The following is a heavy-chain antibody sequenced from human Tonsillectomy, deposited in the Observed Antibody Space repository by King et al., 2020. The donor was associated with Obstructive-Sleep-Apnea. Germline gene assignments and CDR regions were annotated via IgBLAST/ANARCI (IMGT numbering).Heavy chain of an antibody. CDR1: GFSLSTSGVG. CDR2: IYWDDDK. D-gene: IGHD1-26*01. J-gene: IGHJ4*02. V-gene: IGHV2-5*02. CDR3: AHRLGGAKIFDY. Sequence: TLKESGPTLVKPTQTLTLTCTFSGFSLSTSGVGVGWIRQPPGKALEWLALIYWDDDKRYSPSLKSRPTITKDTPKNQVVLTMTNMDPVDTATYYCAHRLGGAKIFDYWGQGTLVTVSS.